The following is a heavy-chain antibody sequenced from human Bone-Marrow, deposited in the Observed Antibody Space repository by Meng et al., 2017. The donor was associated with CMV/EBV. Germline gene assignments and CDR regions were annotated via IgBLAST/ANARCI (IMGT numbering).Heavy chain of an antibody. CDR3: ARFRGVIMYYYDMDV. Sequence: ASVKVSCKASGYTFTGYYMHWVRQAPGQGLEWMGWINPNSGGTNYAQKFQGRVTMTRDTSISTAYMELSRLRSDDTAVYYCARFRGVIMYYYDMDVWGQGTTVTVSS. J-gene: IGHJ6*02. V-gene: IGHV1-2*02. CDR1: GYTFTGYY. D-gene: IGHD3-10*01. CDR2: INPNSGGT.